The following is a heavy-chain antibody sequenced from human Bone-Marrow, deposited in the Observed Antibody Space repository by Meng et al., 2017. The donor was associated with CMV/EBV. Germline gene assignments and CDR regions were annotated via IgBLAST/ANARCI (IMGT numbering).Heavy chain of an antibody. D-gene: IGHD3-10*01. CDR3: ARDRHTMVRGVNNWFDP. V-gene: IGHV1-2*02. CDR1: GYTFTGYY. CDR2: INPNSGGT. J-gene: IGHJ5*02. Sequence: ASVKVSCKASGYTFTGYYMHWVRQAPGQGLEWMGWINPNSGGTNYAQKFQGRATMTRDTSISTAYMELSRLRSDDTAVYYCARDRHTMVRGVNNWFDPWGQGTLVTVSS.